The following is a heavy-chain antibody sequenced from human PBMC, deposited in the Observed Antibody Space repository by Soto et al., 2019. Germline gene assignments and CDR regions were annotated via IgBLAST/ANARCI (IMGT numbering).Heavy chain of an antibody. V-gene: IGHV3-30*18. CDR1: GFTFSNYG. CDR2: ISYDGSNT. J-gene: IGHJ4*02. CDR3: AKAAPPTQHQDGRIDY. Sequence: QVQLVESGGDVVQPGRSLRLSCAASGFTFSNYGMHWVRQAPGKGLEWVAVISYDGSNTYYVDSVKGRFTISSDNSKNTLYQHTNRLRPEETDVYYCAKAAPPTQHQDGRIDYWGQGTLVTVSS. D-gene: IGHD6-13*01.